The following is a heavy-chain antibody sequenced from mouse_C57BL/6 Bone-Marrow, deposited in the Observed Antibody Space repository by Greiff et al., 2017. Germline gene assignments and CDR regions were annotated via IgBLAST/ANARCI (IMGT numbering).Heavy chain of an antibody. Sequence: VQLQESGAELARPGASVKLSCKASGYTFTSYGISWVKQRTGQGLEWIGEIYPRSGNTYYNEKFTGKATLTADNSSSTAYMELRSLTSEDSAVYFCARCYYGSSPDYWGQGTTLTVSS. J-gene: IGHJ2*01. CDR1: GYTFTSYG. D-gene: IGHD1-1*01. CDR3: ARCYYGSSPDY. V-gene: IGHV1-81*01. CDR2: IYPRSGNT.